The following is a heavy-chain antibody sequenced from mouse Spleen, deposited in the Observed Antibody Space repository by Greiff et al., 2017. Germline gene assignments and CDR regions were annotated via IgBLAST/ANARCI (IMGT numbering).Heavy chain of an antibody. J-gene: IGHJ3*01. CDR3: AIHYYGYGFAY. CDR1: GFTFSDYG. V-gene: IGHV5-17*01. CDR2: ISSGSSTI. Sequence: EVQLVESGGGLVKPGGSLKLSCAASGFTFSDYGMHWVRQAPEKGLEWVAYISSGSSTIYYADTVKGRFTISRDNAKNTLFLQMTSLRSEDTAMYYCAIHYYGYGFAYWGQGTLVTVSA. D-gene: IGHD1-2*01.